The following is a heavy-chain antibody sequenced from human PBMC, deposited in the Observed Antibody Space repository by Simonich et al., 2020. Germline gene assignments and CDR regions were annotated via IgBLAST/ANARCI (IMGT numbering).Heavy chain of an antibody. CDR1: GFTFGDYA. CDR2: IRSKAYGGTT. J-gene: IGHJ3*02. CDR3: TREKGDYYDSSGYYAFDI. D-gene: IGHD3-22*01. V-gene: IGHV3-49*03. Sequence: EVQLVESGGGLVQPGRSLRLSCTASGFTFGDYAMSCFRQAPGKGWEWVGLIRSKAYGGTTEYAASVKGRFTISRDDSKSIAYLQMNSLKTEDTAVYYCTREKGDYYDSSGYYAFDIWGQGTMVTVSS.